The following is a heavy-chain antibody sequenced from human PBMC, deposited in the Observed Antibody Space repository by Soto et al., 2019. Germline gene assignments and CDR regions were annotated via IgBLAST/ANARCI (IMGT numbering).Heavy chain of an antibody. CDR2: ISGSGGST. V-gene: IGHV3-23*01. CDR1: GFTFSSYA. CDR3: AKDRGTYYYDSSGYYSPVYFDY. D-gene: IGHD3-22*01. J-gene: IGHJ4*02. Sequence: EVQLLESGGGLVQPGGSLRLSCAASGFTFSSYAMSWVRQAPGKGLEWVSAISGSGGSTYYADSVKGRFTISRDNSKNPLYLQMNSLRAEDTAVYYCAKDRGTYYYDSSGYYSPVYFDYWGQGTLVTVSS.